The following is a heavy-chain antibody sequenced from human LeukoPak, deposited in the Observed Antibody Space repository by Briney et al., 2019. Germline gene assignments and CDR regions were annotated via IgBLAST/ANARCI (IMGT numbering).Heavy chain of an antibody. V-gene: IGHV3-53*01. CDR2: IHRDDKT. CDR1: GFTFSSYW. J-gene: IGHJ4*02. D-gene: IGHD2-2*01. CDR3: AREVISTPSYFDY. Sequence: GGSLRLSCAASGFTFSSYWMTWVRQAPGKGLEWVSFIHRDDKTYYADSVKGRFTMSRDSSKNTLYLQMNSLGADDTAVYYCAREVISTPSYFDYWGQGILVTVSS.